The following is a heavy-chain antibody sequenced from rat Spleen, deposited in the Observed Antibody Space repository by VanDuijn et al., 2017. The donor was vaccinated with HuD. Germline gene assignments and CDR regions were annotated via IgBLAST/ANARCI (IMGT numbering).Heavy chain of an antibody. D-gene: IGHD4-3*01. Sequence: EVQLVESGGGLVQPGRSLKLSCAASGFTFSDYSMAWVRQAPKKGPEWVATIIYDGSGTYYRDSVRGRFTISRDNAESTLYLQMDAVRSEDTATYYCARHNSGYGVMDAWGQGASVTVSS. CDR2: IIYDGSGT. CDR3: ARHNSGYGVMDA. V-gene: IGHV5-17*01. CDR1: GFTFSDYS. J-gene: IGHJ4*01.